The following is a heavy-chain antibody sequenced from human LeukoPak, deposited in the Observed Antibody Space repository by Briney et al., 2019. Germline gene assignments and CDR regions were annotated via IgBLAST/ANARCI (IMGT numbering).Heavy chain of an antibody. Sequence: GRSLRLSCAASGFTFSTHAMHWVRQAPGKGLEWVAVISNDGSNKYYADSVKGRFTISRDNSKNTLYLQMNSLRAEDTAVYYCARSCSSTSCYRSWDAFDIWGQGTMVTVSS. J-gene: IGHJ3*02. CDR3: ARSCSSTSCYRSWDAFDI. D-gene: IGHD2-2*02. V-gene: IGHV3-30-3*01. CDR1: GFTFSTHA. CDR2: ISNDGSNK.